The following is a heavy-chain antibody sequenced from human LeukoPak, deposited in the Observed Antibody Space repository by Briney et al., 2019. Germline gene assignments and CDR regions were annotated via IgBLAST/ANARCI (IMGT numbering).Heavy chain of an antibody. D-gene: IGHD3-10*01. Sequence: GGSLRLSCVASEFAFSTYSMNWVRQAPGKGLEWLSYITDNSNMIYYADSVKGRFTISRDNAQNTLFLEMNRLRDADTAVYYCARDRPLSGFDFDFWGRGTLVTVSS. J-gene: IGHJ4*02. CDR2: ITDNSNMI. V-gene: IGHV3-48*02. CDR1: EFAFSTYS. CDR3: ARDRPLSGFDFDF.